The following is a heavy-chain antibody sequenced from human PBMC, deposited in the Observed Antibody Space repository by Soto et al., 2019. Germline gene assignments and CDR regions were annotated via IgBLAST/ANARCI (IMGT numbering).Heavy chain of an antibody. CDR2: IYYSGST. CDR3: ARVGYGDYVDY. Sequence: SETLSLTCTVSGGSISSYYWSWIRQPPGKGLEWIGYIYYSGSTNYNPSLKSRVTISVDTSKNQFSLKLSSVTAADTAVYYCARVGYGDYVDYWGQGTLVPVSS. J-gene: IGHJ4*02. CDR1: GGSISSYY. V-gene: IGHV4-59*01. D-gene: IGHD4-17*01.